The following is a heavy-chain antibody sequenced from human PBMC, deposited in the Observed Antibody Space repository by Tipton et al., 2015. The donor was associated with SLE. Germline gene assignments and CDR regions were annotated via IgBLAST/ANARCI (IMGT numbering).Heavy chain of an antibody. D-gene: IGHD3-3*01. Sequence: LRLSCTVSGGSISSYYWSWIRQPPGKGLEWIGYIYYSGNTNYNPSLKSRVTMSVDTSKNQFSLKLNSVTAADTAVYFCARAVRFLDAFDVWGHGTMVSVSP. CDR3: ARAVRFLDAFDV. CDR1: GGSISSYY. V-gene: IGHV4-59*01. J-gene: IGHJ3*01. CDR2: IYYSGNT.